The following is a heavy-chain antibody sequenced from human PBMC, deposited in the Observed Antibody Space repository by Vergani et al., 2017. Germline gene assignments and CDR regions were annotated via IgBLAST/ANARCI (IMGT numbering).Heavy chain of an antibody. Sequence: EVQLLESGGGLVQPGGSLRLSCAASGFTFSGSAMHWVRQASGKGLEWVGRIRSKANSYATAYAASVKGRFTISRDDSKNTAYLQMNSLKTEDTAVYYCTRRQLLGLYYYYGMDVWGQGTTVTVSS. V-gene: IGHV3-73*01. CDR2: IRSKANSYAT. CDR3: TRRQLLGLYYYYGMDV. CDR1: GFTFSGSA. J-gene: IGHJ6*02. D-gene: IGHD6-6*01.